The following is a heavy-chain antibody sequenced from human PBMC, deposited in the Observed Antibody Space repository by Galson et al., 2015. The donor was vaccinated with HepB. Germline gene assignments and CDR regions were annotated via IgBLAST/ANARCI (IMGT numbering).Heavy chain of an antibody. D-gene: IGHD2-2*01. CDR2: ISWNSGSI. CDR3: AKDKGQDIVVVPAPFDY. V-gene: IGHV3-9*01. Sequence: SLRLSCAASGFTFDDYAMHWVRQAPGKGLEWVSGISWNSGSIGYADSVKGRFTISRDNAKNSLYLQMNSLRAEDTALYYCAKDKGQDIVVVPAPFDYWGQGTLVTVSS. J-gene: IGHJ4*02. CDR1: GFTFDDYA.